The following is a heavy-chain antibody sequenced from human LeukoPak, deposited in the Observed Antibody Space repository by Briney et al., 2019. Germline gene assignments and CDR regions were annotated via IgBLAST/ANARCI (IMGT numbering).Heavy chain of an antibody. CDR3: ASATDYDSSGYSKGPYAFDI. Sequence: EASVKVSCKASGYTFTGYYMHWVRQAPGQGLEWMGWINPNSGGTKYAQKFQGRVTMTRDTSISTAYMELSSLRSEDTAVYYCASATDYDSSGYSKGPYAFDIWGQGTMVTVSS. CDR2: INPNSGGT. D-gene: IGHD3-22*01. V-gene: IGHV1-2*02. J-gene: IGHJ3*02. CDR1: GYTFTGYY.